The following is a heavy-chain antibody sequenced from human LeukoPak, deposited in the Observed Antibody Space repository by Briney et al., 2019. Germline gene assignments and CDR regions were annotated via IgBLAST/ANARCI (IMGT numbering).Heavy chain of an antibody. Sequence: ASVKVSCKASGGTFSSYAISWVRQAPGQGLEWMGGIIPIFGTANYAQKFQGRVTITADESTSTAYMELSSLRSEDTAVYYCARAPHCSSTSCHYHFDYWGQGTLVTVSS. V-gene: IGHV1-69*13. CDR2: IIPIFGTA. D-gene: IGHD2-2*01. J-gene: IGHJ4*02. CDR3: ARAPHCSSTSCHYHFDY. CDR1: GGTFSSYA.